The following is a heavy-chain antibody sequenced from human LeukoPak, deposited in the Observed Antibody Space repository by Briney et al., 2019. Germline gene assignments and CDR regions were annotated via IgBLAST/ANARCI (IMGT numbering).Heavy chain of an antibody. CDR3: AKDYYDSSGYVPPDAFDI. Sequence: PGGSLRLSCAASGFTFSSYSMNWVRQAPGKGLEWVSSISSSSSYIYYADSVKGRFTISRDNSKNTLYLQMNSLRAEDTAVYYCAKDYYDSSGYVPPDAFDIWGQGTMVTVSS. CDR2: ISSSSSYI. J-gene: IGHJ3*02. CDR1: GFTFSSYS. D-gene: IGHD3-22*01. V-gene: IGHV3-21*04.